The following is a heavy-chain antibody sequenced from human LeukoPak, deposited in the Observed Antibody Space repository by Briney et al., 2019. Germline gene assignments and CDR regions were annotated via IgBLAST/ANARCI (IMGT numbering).Heavy chain of an antibody. CDR2: ISSSSSYI. Sequence: GGSLRLSCAASGFTFSSYSMNWARQAPGKGLEWVSSISSSSSYIYYADSVKGRFTISRDNAKNSLYLQMNSLRAEDTAVYYCARADINYYDSSGYGDYWGQGTLVTVSS. D-gene: IGHD3-22*01. J-gene: IGHJ4*02. CDR1: GFTFSSYS. V-gene: IGHV3-21*01. CDR3: ARADINYYDSSGYGDY.